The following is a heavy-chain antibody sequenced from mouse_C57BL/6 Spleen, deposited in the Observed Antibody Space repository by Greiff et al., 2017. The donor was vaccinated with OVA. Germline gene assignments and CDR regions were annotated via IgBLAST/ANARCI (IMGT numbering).Heavy chain of an antibody. CDR3: ARLYGSSLYYFDY. CDR1: GYTFTSYW. Sequence: VQLQQPGAELVKPGASVKLSCKASGYTFTSYWMHWVKQRPGRGLEWIGRIDPNSGGTKYYETFKSTATLTVDKPSSTAYMQISSLTSEDSAVYYCARLYGSSLYYFDYWGQGTTLTVSS. J-gene: IGHJ2*01. V-gene: IGHV1-72*01. D-gene: IGHD1-1*01. CDR2: IDPNSGGT.